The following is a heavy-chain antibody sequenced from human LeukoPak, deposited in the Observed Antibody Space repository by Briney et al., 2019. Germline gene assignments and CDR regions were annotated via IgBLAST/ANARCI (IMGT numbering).Heavy chain of an antibody. V-gene: IGHV5-51*01. CDR2: IYPGDSDT. Sequence: GESLKISCKISGYKLTNNWIGWVRQVPGKGLEWMGIIYPGDSDTRYSLSFQGQVTISVDKSISTAYLQWSSLKASDTAMYYCARQNSRLPPDYWGQGTLVTVSS. D-gene: IGHD6-13*01. CDR1: GYKLTNNW. CDR3: ARQNSRLPPDY. J-gene: IGHJ4*02.